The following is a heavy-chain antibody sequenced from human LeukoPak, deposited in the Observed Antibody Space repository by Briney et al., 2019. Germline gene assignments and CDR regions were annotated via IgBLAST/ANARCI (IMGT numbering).Heavy chain of an antibody. CDR1: GGSFCGYY. CDR2: INHSGST. V-gene: IGHV4-34*01. D-gene: IGHD3-22*01. CDR3: ARGRKYPNYYDSSGYYPH. Sequence: PSETLSLTCAVYGGSFCGYYWSWIRQPPGKGLEWIGEINHSGSTNYNPSLKSRVTISVDTSKNQFSLKLSSVTAADTAVYYCARGRKYPNYYDSSGYYPHWGQGTLVTVSS. J-gene: IGHJ4*02.